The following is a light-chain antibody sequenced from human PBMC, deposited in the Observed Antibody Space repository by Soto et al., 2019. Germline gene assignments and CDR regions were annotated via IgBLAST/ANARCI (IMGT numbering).Light chain of an antibody. CDR1: QTISSW. V-gene: IGKV1-5*03. J-gene: IGKJ4*01. CDR2: KAS. CDR3: QQRSSWPLT. Sequence: DIQMTQTNSTLSLSVGDSVTITCRASQTISSWLAWYQQKPGEAPKLLIYKASTLKSGVPSRFSGSGSGTDFTLTISSLQPEDFAAYYCQQRSSWPLTFGGGTKVDIK.